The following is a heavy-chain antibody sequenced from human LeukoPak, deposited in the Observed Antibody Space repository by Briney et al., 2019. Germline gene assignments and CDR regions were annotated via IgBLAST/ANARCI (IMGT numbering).Heavy chain of an antibody. J-gene: IGHJ5*02. CDR2: IYYSGST. Sequence: SETLSLTCTVSGGSISSSSYYWGWIRQPPGKGLEWIGSIYYSGSTYYNPSLKSRVTISVDTSKNQFSLKLTSVTAADTAVYYCAKGALGVAPADWFGPWGQGILVTVSS. V-gene: IGHV4-39*07. D-gene: IGHD2-2*01. CDR1: GGSISSSSYY. CDR3: AKGALGVAPADWFGP.